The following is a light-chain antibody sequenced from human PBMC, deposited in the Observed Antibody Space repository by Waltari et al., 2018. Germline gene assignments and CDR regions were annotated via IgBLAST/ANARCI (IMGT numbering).Light chain of an antibody. J-gene: IGKJ2*01. V-gene: IGKV2-30*02. CDR2: WVF. CDR1: QSLVPVDGNTY. Sequence: VMTQSPVSLSVTLGQAASISCKSSQSLVPVDGNTYLNWFHQRPGQSPRRLIYWVFNRDSGVPDRFSCSGSGTDFTLRISRVESEDGGVYYCRQGTRWPYTFGQGTQLDIK. CDR3: RQGTRWPYT.